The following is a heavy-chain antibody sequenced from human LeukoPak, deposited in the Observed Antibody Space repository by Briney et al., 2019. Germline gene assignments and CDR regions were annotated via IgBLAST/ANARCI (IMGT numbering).Heavy chain of an antibody. CDR2: IWYDGSNK. V-gene: IGHV3-33*01. J-gene: IGHJ6*02. Sequence: GRSLRLSCAASASDFSRHGMHWVRQAPGKGLEWVAVIWYDGSNKYYADSVKGRFTISRDNSKNTLYLQMNSLRAEDTAVYYCGRGYYGDYGYGMDVWGQGTTVTVSS. CDR1: ASDFSRHG. D-gene: IGHD4-17*01. CDR3: GRGYYGDYGYGMDV.